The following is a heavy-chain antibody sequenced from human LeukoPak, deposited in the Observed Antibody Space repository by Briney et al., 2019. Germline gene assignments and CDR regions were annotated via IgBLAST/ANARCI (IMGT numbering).Heavy chain of an antibody. CDR3: ARDQSIVGATSLGNDAFDI. V-gene: IGHV3-30-3*01. Sequence: GGSLRLSCAASGFTFSSYAMHWVRQAPGKGLEWVAVISYDGSNKYYADSVKGRFTISRDNSKNTLYLQMNSLRAEDTAVYYCARDQSIVGATSLGNDAFDIWGQGTMVTVSS. CDR1: GFTFSSYA. D-gene: IGHD1-26*01. J-gene: IGHJ3*02. CDR2: ISYDGSNK.